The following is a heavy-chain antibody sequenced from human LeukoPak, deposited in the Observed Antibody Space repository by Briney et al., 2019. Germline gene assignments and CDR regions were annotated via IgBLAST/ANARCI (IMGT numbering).Heavy chain of an antibody. CDR2: LYYSGST. J-gene: IGHJ4*02. V-gene: IGHV4-59*12. CDR3: AIAARGHLLTG. D-gene: IGHD3-9*01. CDR1: GGSISRYY. Sequence: SETLSLTCTVSGGSISRYYWSWIRQPPGKGLEWIGYLYYSGSTSYNPSLKSRVTISVDTSKNQFSLKLSSVTAADTAVYYCAIAARGHLLTGWGQGTLVTVSS.